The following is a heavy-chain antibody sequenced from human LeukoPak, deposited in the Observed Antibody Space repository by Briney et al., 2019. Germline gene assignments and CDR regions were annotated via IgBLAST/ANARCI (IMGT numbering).Heavy chain of an antibody. CDR1: GGSFSSCYSY. Sequence: SETLSLTCTVSGGSFSSCYSYWGWLPQPPGMGREWIVNIYYSGGTYYSPSLTSRVTVSVDTSENQFSLKLSSVTAANTAVYYCATTYAYGSGIYCPIYRMDVWGQGSPVTVSS. J-gene: IGHJ6*02. V-gene: IGHV4-39*07. D-gene: IGHD3-10*01. CDR2: IYYSGGT. CDR3: ATTYAYGSGIYCPIYRMDV.